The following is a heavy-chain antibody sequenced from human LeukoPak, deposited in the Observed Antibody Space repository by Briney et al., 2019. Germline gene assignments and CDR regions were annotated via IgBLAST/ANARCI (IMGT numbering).Heavy chain of an antibody. CDR1: GYTFTNYG. CDR3: ARGNNVGPTNPFDY. D-gene: IGHD1-26*01. Sequence: ASVKVSCKASGYTFTNYGISWVRQAPGQGLEWMGWISAYKGNTNYAQKLHGRVTVTTDTSTSTAYLELRSLRSDDTAVYYCARGNNVGPTNPFDYWGQEPWSPSPQ. CDR2: ISAYKGNT. J-gene: IGHJ4*01. V-gene: IGHV1-18*01.